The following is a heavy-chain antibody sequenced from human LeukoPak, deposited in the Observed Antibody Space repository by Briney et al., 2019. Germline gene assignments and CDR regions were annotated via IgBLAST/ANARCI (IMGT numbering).Heavy chain of an antibody. D-gene: IGHD3-22*01. CDR2: ISSNGGST. CDR3: ARGSVVIEGNYYYYGMDV. V-gene: IGHV3-64*01. Sequence: PGGSLRLSCAASGFTFSSYAMHWVRQAPGKGLEYVSAISSNGGSTYYANSVKGRFTISRDNSKNTLYLQMGSLRAEDMAVYYCARGSVVIEGNYYYYGMDVWGQGTTVTVSS. CDR1: GFTFSSYA. J-gene: IGHJ6*02.